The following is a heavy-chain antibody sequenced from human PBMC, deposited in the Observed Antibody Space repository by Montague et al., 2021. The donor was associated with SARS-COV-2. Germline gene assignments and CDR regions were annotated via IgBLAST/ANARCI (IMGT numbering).Heavy chain of an antibody. V-gene: IGHV3-7*03. D-gene: IGHD2/OR15-2a*01. Sequence: SLRLSCAASGFTFRNYGMSWVRQAAGKGLQWVASIRPGGSQTYYDVDAVKGRFTISRDNAKNSLYLEMNSLRVEDSAIYYCATDVYAQDSAFDSWGQGTLVTVSS. CDR3: ATDVYAQDSAFDS. CDR2: IRPGGSQT. J-gene: IGHJ4*02. CDR1: GFTFRNYG.